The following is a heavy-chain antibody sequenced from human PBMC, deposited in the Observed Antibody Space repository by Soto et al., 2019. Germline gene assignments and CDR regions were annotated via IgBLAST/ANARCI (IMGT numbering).Heavy chain of an antibody. J-gene: IGHJ5*02. CDR2: IYYSGRT. Sequence: PSETLSLTCTVSGGSISSGGYYWSWIRQHPGKGLEWIGYIYYSGRTYYNPSLHSRVSIAVDTTENQFSLKLTSVTAAHTSAYYCERGSFSRSSSWFDPWGRGTLVTVS. CDR3: ERGSFSRSSSWFDP. V-gene: IGHV4-31*03. CDR1: GGSISSGGYY. D-gene: IGHD6-6*01.